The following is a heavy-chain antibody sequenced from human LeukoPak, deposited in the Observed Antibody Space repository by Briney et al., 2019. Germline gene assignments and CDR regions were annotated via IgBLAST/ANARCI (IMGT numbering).Heavy chain of an antibody. CDR1: GYTFTSYG. CDR3: ARLRPVTTFDY. J-gene: IGHJ4*02. D-gene: IGHD4-17*01. CDR2: ISAYNGNT. V-gene: IGHV1-18*01. Sequence: ASVKVSCEASGYTFTSYGISWVQQAPGQGLEWMGWISAYNGNTNYAQKLQGRVTMTTDTSTSTAYMELRSLRSDDTAVYYCARLRPVTTFDYWGQGTLVTVSS.